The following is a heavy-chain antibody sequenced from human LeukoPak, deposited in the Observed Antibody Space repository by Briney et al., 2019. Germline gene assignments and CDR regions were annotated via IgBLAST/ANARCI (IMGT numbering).Heavy chain of an antibody. Sequence: GASVKVSCKTSGYTFTLYYVHWVRQAPGQGPEWMGFINPNSGTSKYVQKFQDRVTKTRDTSINTVYMELSGLRSDDTAVYYCARDRAGGIAVAGDYWGQGTLVTVSS. D-gene: IGHD6-19*01. V-gene: IGHV1-2*02. J-gene: IGHJ4*02. CDR2: INPNSGTS. CDR1: GYTFTLYY. CDR3: ARDRAGGIAVAGDY.